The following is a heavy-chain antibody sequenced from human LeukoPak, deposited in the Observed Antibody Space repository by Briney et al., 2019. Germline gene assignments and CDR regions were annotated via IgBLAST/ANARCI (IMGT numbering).Heavy chain of an antibody. Sequence: SETLSLTCTVSGGSISSSSYYWGWIRQPPGKGLERIGSIYYSGSTYYNPSLKSRVTISVDTSKNQFSLKLSSVTAADTAVYYCASIRDWLLDVDYWGQGTLVTVSS. CDR3: ASIRDWLLDVDY. CDR2: IYYSGST. D-gene: IGHD3/OR15-3a*01. CDR1: GGSISSSSYY. J-gene: IGHJ4*02. V-gene: IGHV4-39*01.